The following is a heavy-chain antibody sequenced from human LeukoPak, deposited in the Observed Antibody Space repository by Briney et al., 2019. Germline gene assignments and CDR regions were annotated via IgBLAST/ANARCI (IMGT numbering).Heavy chain of an antibody. J-gene: IGHJ4*02. D-gene: IGHD3-10*01. Sequence: GGSLRLSCAPSGFTVSSNYMSWVRQAPGEGLEWVSVIYSGGSTYYADSVKGRFTISRDNSKNTLYLTMNSLRAEHTAVYYCARGSLWFGESHFDYWGQGTLVTVSS. CDR3: ARGSLWFGESHFDY. CDR2: IYSGGST. CDR1: GFTVSSNY. V-gene: IGHV3-66*01.